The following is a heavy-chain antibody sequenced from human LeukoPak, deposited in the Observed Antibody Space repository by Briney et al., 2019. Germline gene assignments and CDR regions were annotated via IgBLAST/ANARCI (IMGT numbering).Heavy chain of an antibody. D-gene: IGHD3-3*01. V-gene: IGHV3-21*01. CDR3: WRFGVVSLDAFDI. J-gene: IGHJ3*02. Sequence: GGSLRLSCAASGFTFSSYSMNWVRQAPGKGLEWVSSISSSSSYIYYADSVKGRFTISRDNAKNSLYLQMNSLRAEDTAVYYCWRFGVVSLDAFDIWGQGTMVTVSS. CDR1: GFTFSSYS. CDR2: ISSSSSYI.